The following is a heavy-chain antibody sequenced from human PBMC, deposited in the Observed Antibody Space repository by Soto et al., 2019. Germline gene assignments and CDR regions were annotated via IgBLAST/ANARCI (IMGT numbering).Heavy chain of an antibody. Sequence: SETLSLTCTVSGGSISRGGYYWSWIRQNPGKGLEWIGYIYYSGSTNYNPSLKSRVTISVDTSKNQFSLKLSSVTAADTAVYYCARRYGGNFDYWGQGTLVTVSS. CDR1: GGSISRGGYY. CDR3: ARRYGGNFDY. V-gene: IGHV4-61*08. J-gene: IGHJ4*02. D-gene: IGHD1-26*01. CDR2: IYYSGST.